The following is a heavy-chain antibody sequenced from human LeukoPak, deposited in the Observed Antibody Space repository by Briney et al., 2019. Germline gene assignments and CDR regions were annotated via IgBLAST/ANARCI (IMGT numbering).Heavy chain of an antibody. CDR3: ARDGAPYYDFWSGSDQTYYYYYGMDV. D-gene: IGHD3-3*01. J-gene: IGHJ6*02. CDR2: MNPNSGNT. V-gene: IGHV1-8*01. Sequence: ASVKVSCKASGYTFTSYDINWVRQATGQGLERMGWMNPNSGNTGNAQKFQGRVTMTRNTSISTAYMELSSLRSEDTDVYYCARDGAPYYDFWSGSDQTYYYYYGMDVWGQGTTVTVSS. CDR1: GYTFTSYD.